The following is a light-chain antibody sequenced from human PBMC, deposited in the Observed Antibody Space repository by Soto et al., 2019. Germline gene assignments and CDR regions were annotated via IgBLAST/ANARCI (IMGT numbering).Light chain of an antibody. Sequence: EIALTQSPGTLSLSPGERATLSCRASQSVSSSYLAWYQQKPGQSPRLLIYGSSSRATGIPDRFSGSGSGTEFRRTSSIREPEDFAVYYCHQDGSSPRTFGQGTKVEIK. CDR1: QSVSSSY. CDR2: GSS. J-gene: IGKJ1*01. CDR3: HQDGSSPRT. V-gene: IGKV3-20*01.